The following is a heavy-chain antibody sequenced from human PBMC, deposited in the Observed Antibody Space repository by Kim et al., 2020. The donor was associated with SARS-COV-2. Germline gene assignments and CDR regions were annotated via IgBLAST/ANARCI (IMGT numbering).Heavy chain of an antibody. CDR2: INAGNGDT. V-gene: IGHV1-3*01. D-gene: IGHD2-15*01. J-gene: IGHJ5*02. CDR3: ARAWQLLGNLIDP. CDR1: GYTFTSYK. Sequence: ASVKVSCKTSGYTFTSYKMHWVRQAPGRRLEWMGWINAGNGDTMYSQNLRDRFTITKDTSARTAYMELSSLRSEDTAVYYCARAWQLLGNLIDPWGQGTLVTVSS.